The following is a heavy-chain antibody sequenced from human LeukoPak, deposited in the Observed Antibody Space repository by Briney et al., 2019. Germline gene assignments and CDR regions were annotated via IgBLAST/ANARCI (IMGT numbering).Heavy chain of an antibody. CDR2: IYTSGST. J-gene: IGHJ4*02. Sequence: SETLSLTCTVSGGSISSYYWSWIRQPAGKGLEWIGRIYTSGSTNYNPSLKSRVTMSVDTSKNQFSLKLSSVTAADTAVYYCAREGGYCYGASCRFFDSWGQGTLLTVSS. CDR3: AREGGYCYGASCRFFDS. V-gene: IGHV4-4*07. CDR1: GGSISSYY. D-gene: IGHD2-15*01.